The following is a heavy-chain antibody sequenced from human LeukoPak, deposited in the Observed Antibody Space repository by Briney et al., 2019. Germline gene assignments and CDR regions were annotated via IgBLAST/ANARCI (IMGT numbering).Heavy chain of an antibody. V-gene: IGHV1-18*01. J-gene: IGHJ4*02. Sequence: GASVKVSCKASGYTFTSYGISLVRQAPGQGLEWMGWISAYNGNTNYAQKLQGRVTMTTDTSTSTAYMELRSLRSDDTAVYYCARDGYCSGGSCYAVSIDYWGQGTLVTVSS. CDR1: GYTFTSYG. CDR3: ARDGYCSGGSCYAVSIDY. CDR2: ISAYNGNT. D-gene: IGHD2-15*01.